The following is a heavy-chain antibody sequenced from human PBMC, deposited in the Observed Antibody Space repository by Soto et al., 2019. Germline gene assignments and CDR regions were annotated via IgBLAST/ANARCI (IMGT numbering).Heavy chain of an antibody. CDR1: GFTVSSYR. CDR2: IKEDGRDT. Sequence: PGGSLRLSCAASGFTVSSYRMTWVRQAPGKGLEWVANIKEDGRDTNYVDSVKGRFTISRDDAKNSLYLQMNSLRAEDTAIYYCGRYHAMEVWGQGTTVTVSS. J-gene: IGHJ6*02. V-gene: IGHV3-7*03. CDR3: GRYHAMEV.